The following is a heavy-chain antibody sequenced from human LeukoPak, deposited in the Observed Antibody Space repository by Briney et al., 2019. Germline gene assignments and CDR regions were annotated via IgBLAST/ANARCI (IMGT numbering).Heavy chain of an antibody. CDR2: INPNSGGT. D-gene: IGHD2-15*01. V-gene: IGHV1-2*02. Sequence: ASVKVSCKASGYTFTGYYMHWVRRAPGQGLEWMGWINPNSGGTNYAQKFQGRVTMTRDTSISTVYMELSRLRSDDTAVYYCARDRLRLGYERTNWFDPWGQGTLVTVSS. CDR1: GYTFTGYY. CDR3: ARDRLRLGYERTNWFDP. J-gene: IGHJ5*02.